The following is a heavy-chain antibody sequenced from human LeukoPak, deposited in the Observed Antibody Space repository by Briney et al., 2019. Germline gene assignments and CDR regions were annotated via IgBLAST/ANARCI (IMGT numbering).Heavy chain of an antibody. CDR1: GGSFSGYY. V-gene: IGHV4-31*11. D-gene: IGHD6-19*01. CDR3: ARDAIAVAGRLYYYGMDV. CDR2: IYYSGST. Sequence: SEILSLTCAVYGGSFSGYYWSWIRQHPGKGLEWIGYIYYSGSTYYNPSLKSRVTISVDTSKNQFSLKLSSVTAADTAVYYCARDAIAVAGRLYYYGMDVWGQGTTVTVSS. J-gene: IGHJ6*02.